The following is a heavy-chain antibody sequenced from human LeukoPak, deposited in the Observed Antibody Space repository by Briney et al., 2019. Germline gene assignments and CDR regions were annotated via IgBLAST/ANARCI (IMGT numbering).Heavy chain of an antibody. CDR2: IYHSGST. D-gene: IGHD3-10*01. V-gene: IGHV4-30-2*01. CDR3: ARDRNYYGSGDAFDI. Sequence: SETLSLTCAVSGGSISSGGYSWRWIRQPPGRGLEWIVYIYHSGSTYYSPSLKSRVTISVDRSKNQFSLKLSSVTAADTAVYYCARDRNYYGSGDAFDIWGQGTMVTVSS. CDR1: GGSISSGGYS. J-gene: IGHJ3*02.